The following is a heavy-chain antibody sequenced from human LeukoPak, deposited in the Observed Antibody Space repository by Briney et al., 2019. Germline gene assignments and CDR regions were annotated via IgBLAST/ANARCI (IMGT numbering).Heavy chain of an antibody. CDR2: ISGSGGTT. Sequence: PSGTLSLTCAVSGGSISSSNWWSWVRQAPGKGLEWVSVISGSGGTTYYADSVKGRFTISRDNSKDTLYLQMNSLRAEDTAIYYCAKASGTGAYFPFDSWGQGTLVTVSS. CDR1: GGSISSSN. V-gene: IGHV3-23*01. J-gene: IGHJ4*02. D-gene: IGHD2-8*02. CDR3: AKASGTGAYFPFDS.